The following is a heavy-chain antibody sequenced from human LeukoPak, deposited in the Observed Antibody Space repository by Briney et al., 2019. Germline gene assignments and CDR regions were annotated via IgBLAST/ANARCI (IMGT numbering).Heavy chain of an antibody. CDR1: GFTFSSYA. J-gene: IGHJ4*02. Sequence: GGSLRLSCAASGFTFSSYAMHWVRQAPGKGLEYVSAISSNGGSTYYANSVKGRFTISRDNSKNTLYLQMGSLRAEDMAVYYCARTPYCSGGSCYLYFDYWGQGTLVTVSS. CDR3: ARTPYCSGGSCYLYFDY. D-gene: IGHD2-15*01. V-gene: IGHV3-64*01. CDR2: ISSNGGST.